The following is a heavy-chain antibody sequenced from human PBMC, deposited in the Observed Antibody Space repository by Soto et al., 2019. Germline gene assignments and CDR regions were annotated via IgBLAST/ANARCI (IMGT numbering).Heavy chain of an antibody. Sequence: PGGSLRLSCAASGFSFSSYAMHWVRQAPGKGLEWLAVISYDGSNKYYADSVKGRFSLSRDNSKNTLYLQMNSLRAEDTAVYYCARDEEGIGWYGYYYYYGMDVSGQATTVTVSS. CDR1: GFSFSSYA. CDR3: ARDEEGIGWYGYYYYYGMDV. J-gene: IGHJ6*02. D-gene: IGHD6-19*01. V-gene: IGHV3-30-3*01. CDR2: ISYDGSNK.